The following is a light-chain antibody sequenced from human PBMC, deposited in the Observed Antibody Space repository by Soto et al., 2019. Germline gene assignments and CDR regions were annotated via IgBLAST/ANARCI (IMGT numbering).Light chain of an antibody. CDR3: CSFAGRYV. V-gene: IGLV2-11*01. CDR1: SSVVGGYDY. Sequence: QSVLSQPRSVSGSPGQSVTISCTGTSSVVGGYDYVSWYQQHPGKAPKLMIYDVSKRPAGVPDRFSGSKSGNTASLTISGLQAEDEADYCCCSFAGRYVLGTGTKLTVL. J-gene: IGLJ1*01. CDR2: DVS.